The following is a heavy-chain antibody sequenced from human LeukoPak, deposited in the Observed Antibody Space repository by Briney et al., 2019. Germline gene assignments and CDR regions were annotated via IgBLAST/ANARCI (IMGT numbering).Heavy chain of an antibody. CDR3: ARGPDTAMVTRCD. D-gene: IGHD5-18*01. CDR2: ISSSSSYI. Sequence: GGSLRLSCAASGFTFSSYSMNWVRQAPGKGLEWVSSISSSSSYIYYADSVKGRFTISRDNAKNSLYLQMNSLRAEDTAVYYCARGPDTAMVTRCDWGQGTLVTVSS. V-gene: IGHV3-21*01. CDR1: GFTFSSYS. J-gene: IGHJ1*01.